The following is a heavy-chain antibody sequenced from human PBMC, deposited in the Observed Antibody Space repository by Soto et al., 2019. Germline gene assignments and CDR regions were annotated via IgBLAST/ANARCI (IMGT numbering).Heavy chain of an antibody. V-gene: IGHV4-34*01. CDR3: ARRNRWVAAAIYFDY. D-gene: IGHD6-13*01. Sequence: SETLSLTCAVYGGSFSGYYWSWIRQPPGKGLEWIGEINHSGSTNYNPSLKSRVTISVDTSKNQFSLKLSSVTAADTAVYYCARRNRWVAAAIYFDYWGQGTLVTVSS. CDR2: INHSGST. J-gene: IGHJ4*02. CDR1: GGSFSGYY.